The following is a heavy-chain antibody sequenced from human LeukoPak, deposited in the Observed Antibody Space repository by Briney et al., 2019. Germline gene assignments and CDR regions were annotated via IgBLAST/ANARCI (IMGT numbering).Heavy chain of an antibody. CDR3: AREVGVVPGANHYYYYGMDV. Sequence: PGGSLRLSCAASEFTFSSYSMNWVRQAPGKGLEWVSSISSSGSYIYYADSVKGRFTISRDNGKNSLYLQMSSLRAEDTAVYYCAREVGVVPGANHYYYYGMDVWGQGTTVTVSS. V-gene: IGHV3-21*01. CDR1: EFTFSSYS. D-gene: IGHD4/OR15-4a*01. CDR2: ISSSGSYI. J-gene: IGHJ6*02.